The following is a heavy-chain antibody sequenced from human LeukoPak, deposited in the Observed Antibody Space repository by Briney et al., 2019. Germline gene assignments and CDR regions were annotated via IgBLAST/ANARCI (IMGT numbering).Heavy chain of an antibody. CDR1: GFTFSSYA. V-gene: IGHV3-23*01. CDR3: AKDLGSGYFQH. J-gene: IGHJ1*01. CDR2: ISGSGGST. Sequence: GGSLRLSCAASGFTFSSYAMSWVRQAPGKGLEWVSAISGSGGSTYYADSVKGRFTISRDNSKNTLYLQMDSLRVEDTAVYYCAKDLGSGYFQHWGQGTLVTVSS.